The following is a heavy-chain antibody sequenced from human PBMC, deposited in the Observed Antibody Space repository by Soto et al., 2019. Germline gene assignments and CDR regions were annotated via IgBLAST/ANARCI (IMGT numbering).Heavy chain of an antibody. D-gene: IGHD5-18*01. CDR1: GGSISSSSYY. J-gene: IGHJ4*02. Sequence: PSETLSLTCTVSGGSISSSSYYWGWIRQPPGKGLEWIGSIYYSGSTYYNPSLKSRVTISVDTSKNQFSLKLSSVTAADTAVYYCARQIRGSYGDYFDYWGQGTLVTVSS. CDR3: ARQIRGSYGDYFDY. V-gene: IGHV4-39*01. CDR2: IYYSGST.